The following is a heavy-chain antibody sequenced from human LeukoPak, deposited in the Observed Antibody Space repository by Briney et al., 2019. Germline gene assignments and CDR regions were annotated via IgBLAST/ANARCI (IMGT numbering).Heavy chain of an antibody. J-gene: IGHJ4*02. CDR2: IYSGGDT. CDR3: ARGGGNPGLLDY. V-gene: IGHV3-53*01. CDR1: GITVSGSH. Sequence: PGGSLRLSCAASGITVSGSHLSWVRQAPGKGLEWISLIYSGGDTKYANSVKGRFTISRDNSKNTLYLQMDSLRAEDTAVYYCARGGGNPGLLDYWGQGTLVTVSS. D-gene: IGHD4-23*01.